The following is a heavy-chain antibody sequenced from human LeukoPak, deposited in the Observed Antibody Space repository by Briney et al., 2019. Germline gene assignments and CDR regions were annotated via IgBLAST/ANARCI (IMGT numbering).Heavy chain of an antibody. CDR1: GGTISSGDYY. V-gene: IGHV4-30-4*01. CDR3: ARLTLGYYDSSGAFDI. CDR2: IHYSGNP. Sequence: SETLSLTCTVSGGTISSGDYYWNWVRQAPGKVLEWIGYIHYSGNPHYNPSFTSRISISVDMSKNQISLKLSSVTAADTAVYYCARLTLGYYDSSGAFDIWGQGTMVTVSS. D-gene: IGHD3-22*01. J-gene: IGHJ3*02.